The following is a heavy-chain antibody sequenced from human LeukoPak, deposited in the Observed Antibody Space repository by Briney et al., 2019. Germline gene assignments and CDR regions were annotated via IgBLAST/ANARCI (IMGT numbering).Heavy chain of an antibody. V-gene: IGHV4-61*02. CDR3: ARQGIVGATKD. D-gene: IGHD1-26*01. CDR1: GGSISSASYY. Sequence: SETLSLTCTVSGGSISSASYYWSWIRQPAGKGLEWIGRVYTSGSTNYNPSLESRVAISVDTSKNQFSLKLSSVTAADTAVYYCARQGIVGATKDWGQGTLVTVSS. J-gene: IGHJ4*02. CDR2: VYTSGST.